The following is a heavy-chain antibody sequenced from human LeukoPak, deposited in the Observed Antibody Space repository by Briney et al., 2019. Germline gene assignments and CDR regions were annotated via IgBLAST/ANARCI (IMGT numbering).Heavy chain of an antibody. CDR1: GGSIGSHY. V-gene: IGHV4-59*08. CDR2: IYYSGST. D-gene: IGHD3-10*01. J-gene: IGHJ4*02. Sequence: PSETLSLTCTVSGGSIGSHYWSWIRQPPGKGLEWIGYIYYSGSTNYNPSLKSRVTISVDTSKNQFSLKLSSVTAADTAVYYCARQGSVGYYGSGSYVGNWGQGTLVTVSS. CDR3: ARQGSVGYYGSGSYVGN.